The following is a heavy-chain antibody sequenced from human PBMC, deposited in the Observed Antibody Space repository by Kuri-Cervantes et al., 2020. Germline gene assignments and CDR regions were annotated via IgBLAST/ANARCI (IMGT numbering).Heavy chain of an antibody. Sequence: ASVKVSCKASGFTFTSYGITWVRQAPGQGLEWVGWISPYNGVTDSAQKIQGRVTMTTDTSTSTAYMELSRLRSDDTAVYYCARAGGDYESFLYYFDYWGQGTLVTVSS. J-gene: IGHJ4*02. CDR2: ISPYNGVT. CDR1: GFTFTSYG. D-gene: IGHD4-17*01. V-gene: IGHV1-18*01. CDR3: ARAGGDYESFLYYFDY.